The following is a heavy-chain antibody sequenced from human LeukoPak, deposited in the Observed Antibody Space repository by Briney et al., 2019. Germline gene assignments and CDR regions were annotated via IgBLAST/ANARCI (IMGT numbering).Heavy chain of an antibody. CDR1: GFTFSSYA. D-gene: IGHD2-15*01. V-gene: IGHV3-30-3*01. J-gene: IGHJ6*02. CDR3: ARDGRYCSGGSCPRAIYYYYYGMDV. CDR2: ISYDGSNK. Sequence: GGSLRLSCAASGFTFSSYAMHWVRQAPGKGLEWVAVISYDGSNKYYADSVKGRFTISRDNSKNTLYLQMNSLRAEDTAVYDCARDGRYCSGGSCPRAIYYYYYGMDVWGQGTTVTVSS.